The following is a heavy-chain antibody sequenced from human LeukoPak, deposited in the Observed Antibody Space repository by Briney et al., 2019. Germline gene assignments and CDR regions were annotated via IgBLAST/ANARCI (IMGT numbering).Heavy chain of an antibody. CDR3: AREEQHQRGRHFEY. CDR2: INANSGGT. V-gene: IGHV1-2*02. CDR1: GYTFTGYY. Sequence: AAVKVSCKASGYTFTGYYMHWVRQVPGHGLEWMGWINANSGGTNYAQKFQGRVTMTRDTSISTAYMELSRLRSDDTAVYYCAREEQHQRGRHFEYWGQGTLVTV. J-gene: IGHJ4*02. D-gene: IGHD6-13*01.